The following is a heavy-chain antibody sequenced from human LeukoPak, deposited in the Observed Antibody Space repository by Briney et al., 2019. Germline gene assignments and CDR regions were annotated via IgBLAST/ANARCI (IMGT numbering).Heavy chain of an antibody. D-gene: IGHD2-2*01. V-gene: IGHV3-30-3*01. J-gene: IGHJ4*02. Sequence: GGSLRLSCAASGFTFSSYAMHWVRQAPGKGLEWVAVISYDGSNKYYADSVKGRFTISRDNAKDSLYLKMNSLRAEDTAVYYCARDGLDLDTVVVPAFDYWGQGTLVTVSS. CDR3: ARDGLDLDTVVVPAFDY. CDR1: GFTFSSYA. CDR2: ISYDGSNK.